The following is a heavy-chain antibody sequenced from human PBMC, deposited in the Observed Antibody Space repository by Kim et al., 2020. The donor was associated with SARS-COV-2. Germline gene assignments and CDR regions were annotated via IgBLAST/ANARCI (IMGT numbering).Heavy chain of an antibody. CDR1: GGSISSYY. CDR3: ARDGNWGSRGWFDP. J-gene: IGHJ5*02. Sequence: SETLSLTCTVSGGSISSYYWSWIRQPPGKGLEWIGYIYDSRSTNYNPSLKSRVTISVDTSKKQSSLKLSSVTASDTAVYYCARDGNWGSRGWFDPWGQGTLVTVSS. V-gene: IGHV4-59*13. D-gene: IGHD7-27*01. CDR2: IYDSRST.